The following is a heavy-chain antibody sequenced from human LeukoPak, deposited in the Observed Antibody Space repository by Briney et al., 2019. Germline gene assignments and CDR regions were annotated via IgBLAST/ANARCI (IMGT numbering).Heavy chain of an antibody. V-gene: IGHV3-7*01. CDR1: GFTSSSYW. CDR2: IKKDGSQK. CDR3: AKAEAAYSCVP. D-gene: IGHD2-21*01. Sequence: PGGSLRLSCAASGFTSSSYWISWVRQAPGQGLELVANIKKDGSQKYYADPVKRRFTISGDNAKNSLYLQMNSLRAEDTAVYYCAKAEAAYSCVPWGQGTLVTVSS. J-gene: IGHJ1*01.